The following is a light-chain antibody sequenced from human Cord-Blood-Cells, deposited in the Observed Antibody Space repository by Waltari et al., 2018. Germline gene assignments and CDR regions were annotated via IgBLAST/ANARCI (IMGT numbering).Light chain of an antibody. Sequence: QSALTQPASVSGSPGQSITISCTGTSSDVGGYNYVSWYQQHPGKAPELMIYDVSNRPSGVSNRFSGSKSGNTASLTISALQAEDEADYYCSSYTSSSTWVFGGGTKLTVL. CDR2: DVS. CDR1: SSDVGGYNY. J-gene: IGLJ3*02. CDR3: SSYTSSSTWV. V-gene: IGLV2-14*01.